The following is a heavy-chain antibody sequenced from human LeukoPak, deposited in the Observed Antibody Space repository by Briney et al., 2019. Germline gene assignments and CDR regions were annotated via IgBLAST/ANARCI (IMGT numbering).Heavy chain of an antibody. V-gene: IGHV3-21*01. CDR3: AKDGDTMSGTYYYDMDV. CDR1: GFSFNIYD. D-gene: IGHD1-26*01. J-gene: IGHJ6*03. CDR2: ITDISSYI. Sequence: GGSLRLSCVASGFSFNIYDMNWVRQAPGKGLEWVSSITDISSYIYYSDSVKDRFTVSRDNSKNTLYLQMNSLRGEDTAVYYCAKDGDTMSGTYYYDMDVWGKGTTVTIS.